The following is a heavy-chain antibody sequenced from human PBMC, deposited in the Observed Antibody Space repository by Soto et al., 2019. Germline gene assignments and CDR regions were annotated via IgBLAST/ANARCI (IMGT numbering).Heavy chain of an antibody. V-gene: IGHV3-21*01. J-gene: IGHJ6*02. D-gene: IGHD1-1*01. CDR2: ISSSSSYI. CDR1: GFTFRSYS. Sequence: GGSLRLSCAASGFTFRSYSMNWVRQAPGKGLEWVSSISSSSSYIYYADSVKGRFTISRDNAKNSLYLQMNSLRAEDTAVYYCARPQYRPSWNVPGRLWYYYGMDVWGQGTTVTVS. CDR3: ARPQYRPSWNVPGRLWYYYGMDV.